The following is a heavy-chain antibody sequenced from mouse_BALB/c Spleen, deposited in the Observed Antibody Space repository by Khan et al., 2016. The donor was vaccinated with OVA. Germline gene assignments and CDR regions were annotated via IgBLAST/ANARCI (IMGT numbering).Heavy chain of an antibody. CDR1: GFTFSSYG. CDR2: ISSGGSYT. V-gene: IGHV5-6*01. Sequence: EVELVESGGDLVKPGGSLKLSCAASGFTFSSYGMSWVRQTPDKRLEWVAAISSGGSYTYYPDSLKGRFTISRDNAKNTLYLQMSSLKSEDTAMYYCARQPGYYEGSAMDYGSQGTSVTVSS. J-gene: IGHJ4*01. CDR3: ARQPGYYEGSAMDY. D-gene: IGHD2-3*01.